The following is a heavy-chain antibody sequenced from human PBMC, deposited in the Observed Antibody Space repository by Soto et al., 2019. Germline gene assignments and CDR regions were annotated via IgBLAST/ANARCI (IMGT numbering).Heavy chain of an antibody. CDR2: IWYDGSEK. D-gene: IGHD6-19*01. CDR1: GFSFSSYG. J-gene: IGHJ4*02. V-gene: IGHV3-33*01. Sequence: ESGGGVVQPGGSLRLSCAASGFSFSSYGMHWVRQAPGKGLEWVAVIWYDGSEKSYADSVKGRFTISRDNSRDTLYLQMNTLRAEDTAIYYCARSLGGGWDLDYWGQGTLVTVSS. CDR3: ARSLGGGWDLDY.